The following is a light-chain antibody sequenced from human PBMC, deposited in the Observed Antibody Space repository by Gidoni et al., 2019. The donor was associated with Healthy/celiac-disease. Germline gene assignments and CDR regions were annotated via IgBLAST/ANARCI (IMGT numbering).Light chain of an antibody. CDR1: VLSKKY. J-gene: IGLJ2*01. Sequence: SYELTQPSSVSVSPGQTARITCSGDVLSKKYARWFQQKPGQAPVLLIYKASERPSGIPERFSGSSSGTTVTLTISGAQVEDEADYYCYSAADNNVVFGGGTKLTVL. CDR3: YSAADNNVV. CDR2: KAS. V-gene: IGLV3-27*01.